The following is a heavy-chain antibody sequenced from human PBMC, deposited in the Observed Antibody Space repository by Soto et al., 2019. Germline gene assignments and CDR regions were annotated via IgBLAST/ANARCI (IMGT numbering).Heavy chain of an antibody. CDR3: AQDYTNTAKLPIDF. J-gene: IGHJ4*02. Sequence: GGSLRLSCAASGFTFSAYAMSWVRQAPGKGLEWVSAISGTGSGTYYAASVKGRFTISRGNSQNTLYLQMSSLRAEDTAVYYCAQDYTNTAKLPIDFWGQGSLVTVSS. D-gene: IGHD3-16*01. CDR1: GFTFSAYA. CDR2: ISGTGSGT. V-gene: IGHV3-23*01.